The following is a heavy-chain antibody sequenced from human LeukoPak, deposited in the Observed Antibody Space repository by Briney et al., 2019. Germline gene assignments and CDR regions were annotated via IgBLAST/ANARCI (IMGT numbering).Heavy chain of an antibody. D-gene: IGHD2-15*01. CDR2: ISSSSSSTI. V-gene: IGHV3-48*02. Sequence: PGGSLRLSCAASGFTFSSYSMNWVRQAPGKGLEWVSYISSSSSSTIHYADSLKGRFTISRDNAKNSLYLQMNSLRDKDTAVYYCARQRQGSFDYWGQGTLVTVSS. CDR3: ARQRQGSFDY. J-gene: IGHJ4*02. CDR1: GFTFSSYS.